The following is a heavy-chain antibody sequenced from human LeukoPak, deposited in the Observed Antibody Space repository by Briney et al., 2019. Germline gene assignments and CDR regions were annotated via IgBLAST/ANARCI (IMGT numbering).Heavy chain of an antibody. CDR3: ARQLKIVVVPAAMYYYYGIDV. Sequence: ASVTVSCKGSGYTFTSYGIRWVRQAPGHGLEWMGRTSAYIGNTHYAQKLQGRVTMTPDTSTSTAYMELRSLRSDDTAVYYCARQLKIVVVPAAMYYYYGIDVWGKGTTVTVSS. CDR1: GYTFTSYG. D-gene: IGHD2-2*01. CDR2: TSAYIGNT. V-gene: IGHV1-18*01. J-gene: IGHJ6*04.